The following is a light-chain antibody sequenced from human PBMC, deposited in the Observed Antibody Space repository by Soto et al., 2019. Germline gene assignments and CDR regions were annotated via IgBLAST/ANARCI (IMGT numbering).Light chain of an antibody. J-gene: IGKJ4*01. Sequence: DIQLIKSPSSLSASVRDRVTITCRASQNIDTYLKWYQHPSGQETNILIYAASNLQSGVPSRFSGSGSGTDITLTISSLQPEDFATYFCQQSYSPPFTFGGGTKVDIK. CDR3: QQSYSPPFT. V-gene: IGKV1-39*01. CDR2: AAS. CDR1: QNIDTY.